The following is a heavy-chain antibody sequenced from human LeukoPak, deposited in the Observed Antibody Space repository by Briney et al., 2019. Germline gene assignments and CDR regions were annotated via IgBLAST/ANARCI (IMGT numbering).Heavy chain of an antibody. CDR3: ARDGYSYGFPYFDY. D-gene: IGHD5-18*01. V-gene: IGHV3-74*01. CDR2: INSDGSST. CDR1: GFTFSSYW. J-gene: IGHJ4*02. Sequence: HSGGSLRLSCAASGFTFSSYWMHWVRQAPGKGLVWVSRINSDGSSTSYADSVKGRFTISRDNAKNTLYLQMNSLRAEDTAVYYCARDGYSYGFPYFDYWGQGTLVTVTS.